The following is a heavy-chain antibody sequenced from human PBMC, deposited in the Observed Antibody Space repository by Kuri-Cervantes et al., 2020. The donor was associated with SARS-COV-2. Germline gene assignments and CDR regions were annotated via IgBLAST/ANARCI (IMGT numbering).Heavy chain of an antibody. Sequence: GESLKISCAASGFNFSRTDMHWVRQAPGKGLEWVAFISYDGKNKKCIASGKGRSTISRDNSQNTLYLQMKSLTSEDTAIYYCAKDRAGVQDFWGQGTLVTVSS. CDR1: GFNFSRTD. V-gene: IGHV3-30*18. J-gene: IGHJ4*02. CDR2: ISYDGKNK. D-gene: IGHD2-21*01. CDR3: AKDRAGVQDF.